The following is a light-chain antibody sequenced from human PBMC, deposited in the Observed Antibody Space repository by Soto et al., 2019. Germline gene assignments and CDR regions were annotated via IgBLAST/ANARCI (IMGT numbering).Light chain of an antibody. J-gene: IGLJ1*01. Sequence: QSALTQPASVSGSPGQSITISCTGTSSDVGGYNYVSWYQQHPGKAPKLIIYEVSNRPSGVSNRFSGSKSGNTASLTISGLRAEDEAYYYCNSYTSKSTGVFGTGTKLTFL. CDR1: SSDVGGYNY. CDR3: NSYTSKSTGV. CDR2: EVS. V-gene: IGLV2-14*01.